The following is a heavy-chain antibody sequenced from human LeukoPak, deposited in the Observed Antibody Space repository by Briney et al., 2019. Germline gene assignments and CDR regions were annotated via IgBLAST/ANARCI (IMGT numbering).Heavy chain of an antibody. CDR3: ARDLGGQQLVRFDY. Sequence: SVKVSCKASGGTFSSYAISWVRQAPGQGLEWMGGIIPIFGTANYAQKFQGRVTITVDESTSTAYMELSGLRSDDTAVYYCARDLGGQQLVRFDYWGQGTLVTVSS. CDR2: IIPIFGTA. D-gene: IGHD6-13*01. V-gene: IGHV1-69*13. CDR1: GGTFSSYA. J-gene: IGHJ4*02.